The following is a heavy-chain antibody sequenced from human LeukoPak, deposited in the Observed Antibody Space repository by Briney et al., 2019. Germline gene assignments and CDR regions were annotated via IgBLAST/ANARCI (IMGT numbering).Heavy chain of an antibody. D-gene: IGHD5-12*01. CDR2: IKIDGSEK. CDR1: GFTFSTYW. J-gene: IGHJ4*02. CDR3: ARGVDIVATIWDY. Sequence: GGSLRLSCAASGFTFSTYWMSWVRQAPGKGLEWVANIKIDGSEKYYVDSVKGRFTISRDNAKNSLYLQMNSLRVEDTAVYYCARGVDIVATIWDYWGQGTLVTVSS. V-gene: IGHV3-7*03.